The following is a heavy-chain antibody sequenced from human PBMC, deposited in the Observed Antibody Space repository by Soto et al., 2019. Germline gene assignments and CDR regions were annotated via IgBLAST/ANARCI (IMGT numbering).Heavy chain of an antibody. CDR2: FDPEDGET. CDR3: ATSADYDYVRDYFDY. Sequence: TSVKVSCKVSGYTLTELSMHWVRQAPGKGLEWMGGFDPEDGETIYAQKFQGSVTMTEDTSTDTAYMELSSLRSEDTAVYYCATSADYDYVRDYFDYWGQGTLVTVSS. V-gene: IGHV1-24*01. CDR1: GYTLTELS. J-gene: IGHJ4*02. D-gene: IGHD3-16*01.